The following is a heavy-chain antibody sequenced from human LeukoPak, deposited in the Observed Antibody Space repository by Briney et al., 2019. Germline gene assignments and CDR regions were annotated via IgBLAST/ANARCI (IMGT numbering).Heavy chain of an antibody. J-gene: IGHJ5*02. CDR1: GGTFSSYA. CDR2: IIPIFGTA. D-gene: IGHD2-2*01. CDR3: ARGSSNDYNWFDP. Sequence: SVKVSCKASGGTFSSYAISWVRQAPGQGLEWMGGIIPIFGTANYAQKFQGRVTITTDESTSTAYMELSSLRSEDTAVYYCARGSSNDYNWFDPWGQGTLVTVSS. V-gene: IGHV1-69*05.